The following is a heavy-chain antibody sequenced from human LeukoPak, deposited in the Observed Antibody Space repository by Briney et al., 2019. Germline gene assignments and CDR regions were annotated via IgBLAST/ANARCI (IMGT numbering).Heavy chain of an antibody. CDR1: GFTFSSYS. CDR2: ISSSSSSI. J-gene: IGHJ6*03. Sequence: RGSLRLSCAASGFTFSSYSMNWVRQAPGKVLEWVSYISSSSSSIYYADSVKGRFTISRDNAKNSLYLQMNSLRAEDTAVYYCAKGRGWEASYYYYYMDVWGKGTTVTISS. D-gene: IGHD1-26*01. CDR3: AKGRGWEASYYYYYMDV. V-gene: IGHV3-48*04.